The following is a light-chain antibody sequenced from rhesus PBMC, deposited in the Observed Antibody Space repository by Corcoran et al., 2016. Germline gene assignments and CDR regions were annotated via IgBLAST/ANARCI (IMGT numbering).Light chain of an antibody. Sequence: DIQMTQSPSSLSASVGDTVIITCRASQTISSWLDWYQQKPGKAPKLLIYMTSNLQSGVPSRFSGSGSGTDFTLTITSLQPEDIATYYCLQYSNSPFTFGPGTKLDI. CDR3: LQYSNSPFT. CDR1: QTISSW. J-gene: IGKJ3*01. V-gene: IGKV1-22*01. CDR2: MTS.